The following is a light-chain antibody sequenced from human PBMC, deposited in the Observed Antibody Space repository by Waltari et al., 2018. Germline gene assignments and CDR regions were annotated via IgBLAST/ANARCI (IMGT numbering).Light chain of an antibody. V-gene: IGLV1-40*01. J-gene: IGLJ3*02. CDR1: SSNIGAGYD. Sequence: QSVLTQPPSVSGAPGQRVTISCTGGSSNIGAGYDVHWYQQVPGTAPKLVIYGNTNRPSTPDLFSGSKSGTSASLAIAGLQAEDEADYYCQSYDSSLSAYVCGGGTKLTVL. CDR3: QSYDSSLSAYV. CDR2: GNT.